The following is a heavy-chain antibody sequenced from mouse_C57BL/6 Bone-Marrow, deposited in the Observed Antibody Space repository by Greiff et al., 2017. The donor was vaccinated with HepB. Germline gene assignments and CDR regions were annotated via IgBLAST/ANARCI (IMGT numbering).Heavy chain of an antibody. J-gene: IGHJ2*01. D-gene: IGHD1-2*01. Sequence: EVQGVESGPELVKPGASVKISCKASGYSFTGYYMNWVKQSPEKSLEWIGEINPSTGGTTYNQKFKAKATLTVDKSSSTAYMQLKSLTSEDSAVYYCARRLANYFDYWGQGTTLTVSS. V-gene: IGHV1-42*01. CDR3: ARRLANYFDY. CDR2: INPSTGGT. CDR1: GYSFTGYY.